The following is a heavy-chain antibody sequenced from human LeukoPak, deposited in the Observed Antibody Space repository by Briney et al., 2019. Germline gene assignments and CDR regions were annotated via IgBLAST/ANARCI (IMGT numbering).Heavy chain of an antibody. V-gene: IGHV4-61*02. J-gene: IGHJ4*02. CDR2: IYTSGST. Sequence: SQTLSLXCTVSGGSISSTNYYGLWIRQPAGKGLGWIGRIYTSGSTNYNPSLKSRVTISVDTSKNQFSLKLSSVTAADTAVYYCPREPRDGYNSLDYWGQGTLVTVSS. CDR3: PREPRDGYNSLDY. D-gene: IGHD5-24*01. CDR1: GGSISSTNYY.